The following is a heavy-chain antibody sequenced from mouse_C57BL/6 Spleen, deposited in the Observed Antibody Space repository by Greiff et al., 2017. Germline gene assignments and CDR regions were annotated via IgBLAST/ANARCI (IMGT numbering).Heavy chain of an antibody. J-gene: IGHJ4*01. CDR1: GFTFSDYG. D-gene: IGHD1-1*01. CDR2: ISSGSSTI. Sequence: EVQVVESGGGLVKPGGSLKLSCAASGFTFSDYGMHWVRQAPEKGLEWVAYISSGSSTIYYADTVKGRFTISRDNAKNTLFLQMTSLRAEDTAMYYCARRRTTVVSSNYYYAMDYWGQGTSVTVSS. V-gene: IGHV5-17*01. CDR3: ARRRTTVVSSNYYYAMDY.